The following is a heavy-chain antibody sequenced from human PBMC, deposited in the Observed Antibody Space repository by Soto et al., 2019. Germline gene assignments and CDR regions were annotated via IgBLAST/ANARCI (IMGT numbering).Heavy chain of an antibody. V-gene: IGHV1-2*04. Sequence: XSVKVACTASGCTFTGYYRHWGRQAPGQGLEWMGWINPNSGGTNYAQKFQGWVTMTRDTSISTAYMELSRLRSDDTAVYYCARPMYIPVYCGGDCYSLGYCGQGTLVTVSS. CDR3: ARPMYIPVYCGGDCYSLGY. CDR2: INPNSGGT. J-gene: IGHJ4*02. CDR1: GCTFTGYY. D-gene: IGHD2-21*02.